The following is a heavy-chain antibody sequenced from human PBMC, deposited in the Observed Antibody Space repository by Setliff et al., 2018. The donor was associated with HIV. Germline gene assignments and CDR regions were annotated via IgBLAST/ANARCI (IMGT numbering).Heavy chain of an antibody. CDR1: GYSFTNFW. CDR2: VHPGNSET. Sequence: GESLKISCKASGYSFTNFWIGWVRQMPGEGLEWMGIVHPGNSETRYSLPFEGQVTISADRSITTAFLQWSSLKASDTAMYYCARTIASRPKYYYYAMDFWGQGTTVTVSS. D-gene: IGHD6-6*01. J-gene: IGHJ6*02. CDR3: ARTIASRPKYYYYAMDF. V-gene: IGHV5-51*01.